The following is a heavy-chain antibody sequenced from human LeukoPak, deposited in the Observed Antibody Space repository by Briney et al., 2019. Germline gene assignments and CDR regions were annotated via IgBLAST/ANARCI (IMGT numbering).Heavy chain of an antibody. CDR3: ARLSSTCSSGWYVY. CDR2: IDWNGGST. CDR1: GFTFDDYG. D-gene: IGHD6-19*01. V-gene: IGHV3-20*04. Sequence: GGSLRLSCAASGFTFDDYGMSWVRQAPGKGLDWVSGIDWNGGSTGYADSVKGRFTISRDNAKNSLYLQMNSLRAEDTALYYCARLSSTCSSGWYVYWGQGTLVTVSS. J-gene: IGHJ4*02.